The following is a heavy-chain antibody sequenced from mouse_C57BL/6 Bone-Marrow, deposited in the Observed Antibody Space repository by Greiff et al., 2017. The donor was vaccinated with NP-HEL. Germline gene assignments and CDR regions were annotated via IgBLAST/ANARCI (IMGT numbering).Heavy chain of an antibody. V-gene: IGHV1-26*01. CDR2: INPNNGGT. Sequence: VQLQQSGPELVKPGASVKISCKASGYTFTDYYMNWVKQSHGKSLEWIGDINPNNGGTSYNQKFKGKATLTVDKSSSTAYMELRSLTSEDSAVYYCARGIVFFAYWGQGTLVTVSA. J-gene: IGHJ3*01. CDR1: GYTFTDYY. CDR3: ARGIVFFAY.